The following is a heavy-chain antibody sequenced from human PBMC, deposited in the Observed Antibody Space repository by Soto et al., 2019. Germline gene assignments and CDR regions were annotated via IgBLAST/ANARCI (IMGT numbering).Heavy chain of an antibody. CDR3: AKVYVTVTPQYSSLSAV. Sequence: DVHLLESGGRLVQPGGSLTVSCAASGFTSGTYAITWVRQAPGKGLEWVSAISETSRATYYADSVRGRFIISRDISKNTVYLQMNSLRAEDTAIYYCAKVYVTVTPQYSSLSAVWGQGTMVTVSS. CDR1: GFTSGTYA. J-gene: IGHJ3*01. D-gene: IGHD6-6*01. V-gene: IGHV3-23*01. CDR2: ISETSRAT.